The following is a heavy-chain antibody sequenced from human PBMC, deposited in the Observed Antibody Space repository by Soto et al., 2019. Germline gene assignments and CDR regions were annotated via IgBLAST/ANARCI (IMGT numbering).Heavy chain of an antibody. CDR2: MDPQTGNT. D-gene: IGHD4-4*01. CDR1: GDTFTTYC. J-gene: IGHJ5*02. CDR3: VSSNFFRTPPYTEAVVWFEP. Sequence: ASVKVSCKASGDTFTTYCINWVRQATGQGLEWMGWMDPQTGNTDLAQKFQDRLTLTRNTSISTAFMALTSLTSEDTAVYYCVSSNFFRTPPYTEAVVWFEPWGQGTPVPVPS. V-gene: IGHV1-8*01.